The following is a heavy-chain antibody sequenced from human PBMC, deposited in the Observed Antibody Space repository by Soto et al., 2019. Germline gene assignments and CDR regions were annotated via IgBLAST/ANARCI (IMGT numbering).Heavy chain of an antibody. CDR2: ISAKKGNT. J-gene: IGHJ6*02. CDR1: GYTFTSYG. D-gene: IGHD2-15*01. V-gene: IGHV1-18*04. CDR3: AREILSPDFYFHGMDV. Sequence: QGQLVQSGAEVKKPGASVKVSCKASGYTFTSYGISWVRQAPGQGLEWMGWISAKKGNTKYAQKFQGRVTMTIDTATSTAYMELSSLRSDDTAVYYCAREILSPDFYFHGMDVWGQGTTVTVSS.